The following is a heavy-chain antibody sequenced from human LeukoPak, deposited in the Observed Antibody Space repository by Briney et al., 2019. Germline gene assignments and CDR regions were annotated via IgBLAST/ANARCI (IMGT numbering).Heavy chain of an antibody. J-gene: IGHJ5*02. CDR3: AKEGRFDP. Sequence: GRSLRLSWPASGFTVADYSMHWVRQAPGKGLEWVSGISCNSGSTGYADSVKGRLTISTDNAKNSLYMQMNSLRAEDTALYYCAKEGRFDPWGQGTLVTVSS. CDR1: GFTVADYS. V-gene: IGHV3-9*01. CDR2: ISCNSGST.